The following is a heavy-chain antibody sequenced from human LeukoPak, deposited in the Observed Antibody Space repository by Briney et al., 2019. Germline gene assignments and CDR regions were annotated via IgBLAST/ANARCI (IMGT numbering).Heavy chain of an antibody. D-gene: IGHD3-22*01. CDR3: ARGRDYYGSSDYPDPTYFDY. V-gene: IGHV1-18*01. CDR2: ISAYSGYT. J-gene: IGHJ4*02. CDR1: GYTFTNYA. Sequence: ASVKVSCKASGYTFTNYAISWVRQAPGQGLEWVGRISAYSGYTNYAQKLQGRVTMTTATSTSTAYMELRSLRSEDTAVYFCARGRDYYGSSDYPDPTYFDYWGQGTLVTVSS.